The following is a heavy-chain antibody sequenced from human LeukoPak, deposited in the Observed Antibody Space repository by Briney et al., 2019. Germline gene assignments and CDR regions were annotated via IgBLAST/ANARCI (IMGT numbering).Heavy chain of an antibody. D-gene: IGHD2-15*01. CDR1: GYTFTGYY. Sequence: ASVKVSCKAPGYTFTGYYMHWVRQAPGQGLEWVGWISAYNGNTNYAQKLQGRVTMTTDTSTSTAYMELRSLRSDDTAVYYCARDLIVDPYFDYWGQGTLVTVSS. J-gene: IGHJ4*02. V-gene: IGHV1-18*04. CDR2: ISAYNGNT. CDR3: ARDLIVDPYFDY.